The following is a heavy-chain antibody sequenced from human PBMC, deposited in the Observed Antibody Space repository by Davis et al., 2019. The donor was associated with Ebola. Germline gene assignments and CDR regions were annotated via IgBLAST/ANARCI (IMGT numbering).Heavy chain of an antibody. D-gene: IGHD3-22*01. CDR3: AGYDSSGYWYYFDY. V-gene: IGHV1-8*01. CDR2: MNPNSGNT. Sequence: ASVKVSCKASGYTFTSYDINWVRQATGQGLEWMGWMNPNSGNTGYAQKFQGRVTMTRNTSISTAYMELSSLRSEDTAVYYCAGYDSSGYWYYFDYWGQGTLVTVSS. CDR1: GYTFTSYD. J-gene: IGHJ4*02.